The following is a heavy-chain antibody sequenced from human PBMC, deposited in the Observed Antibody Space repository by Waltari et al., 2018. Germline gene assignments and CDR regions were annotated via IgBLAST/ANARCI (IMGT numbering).Heavy chain of an antibody. D-gene: IGHD3-10*01. Sequence: EVRLAESGGGLVKPGGSLRLSCTASGFDFGDYELNWVRQAPGTGLEWVSSIGGTHSNIFYADSVKGRFTVSRDNAKNSLYLQMDNLRAEDSGLYFCTRDLYGSGGDWFDPWGQGTLVTVSS. CDR1: GFDFGDYE. CDR2: IGGTHSNI. V-gene: IGHV3-21*03. J-gene: IGHJ5*02. CDR3: TRDLYGSGGDWFDP.